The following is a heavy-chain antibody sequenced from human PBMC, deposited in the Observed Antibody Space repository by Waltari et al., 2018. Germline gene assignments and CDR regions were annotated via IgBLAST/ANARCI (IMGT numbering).Heavy chain of an antibody. D-gene: IGHD1-26*01. V-gene: IGHV4-39*01. CDR3: ARSGTYRGYFDY. CDR1: VGSIGSSNTS. Sequence: QLQLQESGPGLVKPSETLSLTCTVPVGSIGSSNTSCGWIRQPPGKGLEWIGSIYYSGNTYYNPSLKSRVTISVDTSKNQFSLRLSSATAADTAVYYCARSGTYRGYFDYWGQGTLVTVSS. J-gene: IGHJ4*02. CDR2: IYYSGNT.